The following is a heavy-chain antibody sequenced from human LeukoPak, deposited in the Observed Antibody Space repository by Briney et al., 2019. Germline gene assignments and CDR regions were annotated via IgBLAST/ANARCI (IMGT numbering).Heavy chain of an antibody. CDR3: AKDQGYYDYVWGSYRYIFDY. D-gene: IGHD3-16*02. CDR1: GFTFSSYG. V-gene: IGHV3-30*18. Sequence: GSLRLSCAASGFTFSSYGMHWVRQAPGKGLGGVAVISYDGSNKYYADSVKGRFTISRDNSKNTLYLQMNSLRAEDTAVYYCAKDQGYYDYVWGSYRYIFDYWGQGTLVTVSS. J-gene: IGHJ4*02. CDR2: ISYDGSNK.